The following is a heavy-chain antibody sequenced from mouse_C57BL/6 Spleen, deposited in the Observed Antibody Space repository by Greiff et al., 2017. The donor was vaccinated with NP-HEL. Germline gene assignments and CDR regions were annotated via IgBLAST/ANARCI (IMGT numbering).Heavy chain of an antibody. CDR1: GYSFTSYY. CDR3: ARGHGDFDY. Sequence: QVKLKQSGPELVKPGASVKISCKASGYSFTSYYIHWVKQRPGQGLEWIGWIYPGSGNTKYTEKFKGKATMTADPSPSTAYMQLSSLTSEDSAVYYCARGHGDFDYWGQGTTLTVSS. CDR2: IYPGSGNT. J-gene: IGHJ2*01. V-gene: IGHV1-66*01.